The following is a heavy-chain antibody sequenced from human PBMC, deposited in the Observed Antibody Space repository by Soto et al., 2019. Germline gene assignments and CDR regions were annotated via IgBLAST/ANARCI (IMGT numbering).Heavy chain of an antibody. J-gene: IGHJ5*01. D-gene: IGHD2-15*01. CDR3: ARGRYCLTGRCFPNWFDS. V-gene: IGHV4-30-4*01. CDR1: GDSISTVDYF. CDR2: IYKSATT. Sequence: QVQLLESGPGLVKPSQTLSLTCSVSGDSISTVDYFWAWVRQPPGQALEYIGYIYKSATTYYNPYLESRVAISPDTSKSQFSLNVTSLTAADTAVYFCARGRYCLTGRCFPNWFDSWGQGTLVTVSS.